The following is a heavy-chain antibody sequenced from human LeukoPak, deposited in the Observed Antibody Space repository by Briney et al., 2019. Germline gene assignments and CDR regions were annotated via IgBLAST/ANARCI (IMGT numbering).Heavy chain of an antibody. D-gene: IGHD3-10*01. Sequence: GGSLRLSCEASGFTFSAYAMTWVRQALGKGLEWVSSIGSDNKPHYSESVKGRFTISRDNSKNTLYLQINSLRAEDTAMYYCARANYGSGSNYYYGLDVWGQGTTVTVSS. V-gene: IGHV3-69-1*01. CDR3: ARANYGSGSNYYYGLDV. CDR1: GFTFSAYA. J-gene: IGHJ6*02. CDR2: IGSDNKP.